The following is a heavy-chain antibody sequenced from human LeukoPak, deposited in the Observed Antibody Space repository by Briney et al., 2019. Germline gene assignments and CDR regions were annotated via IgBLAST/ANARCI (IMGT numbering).Heavy chain of an antibody. V-gene: IGHV3-7*01. J-gene: IGHJ6*03. CDR3: ARDSSLSSGWYYYYYYYMDV. Sequence: EGSLRLSCAASGFTFSSYWMSWVRQAPGKGLEWVANIKQDGSEKYYVDSVKGRFTISRDNAKNSLYLQMNSLRAEDTAVYYCARDSSLSSGWYYYYYYYMDVWGKGTTVTVSS. CDR1: GFTFSSYW. CDR2: IKQDGSEK. D-gene: IGHD6-19*01.